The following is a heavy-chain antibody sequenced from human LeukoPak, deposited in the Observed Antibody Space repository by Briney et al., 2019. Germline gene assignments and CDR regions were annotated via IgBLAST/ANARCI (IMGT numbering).Heavy chain of an antibody. J-gene: IGHJ4*02. V-gene: IGHV4-34*01. D-gene: IGHD1-26*01. CDR3: ARENSGSVNPFDY. Sequence: SGTLSLTCAVYGGSFSGYYWSWIRQPPGKGLEWIWEINHSGSTNYNPSLKSRVTISVDTSKNQFSLKLSSVTAADTAVYYCARENSGSVNPFDYWGQGTLVTVSS. CDR2: INHSGST. CDR1: GGSFSGYY.